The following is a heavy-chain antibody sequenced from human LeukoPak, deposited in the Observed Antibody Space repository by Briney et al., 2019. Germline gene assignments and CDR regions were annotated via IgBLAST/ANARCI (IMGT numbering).Heavy chain of an antibody. V-gene: IGHV3-21*01. D-gene: IGHD3-3*01. J-gene: IGHJ4*02. CDR3: ARFYYYDFWSGYHPPYFDY. Sequence: GGSLRLSCAASGFTFSSYSMNWVRQAPGKGLEWVSSISSSSYIYYADSVKGRFTISRDNAKNSLYLQMNSLRAEGTAVYYCARFYYYDFWSGYHPPYFDYWGQGTLVTVSS. CDR1: GFTFSSYS. CDR2: ISSSSYI.